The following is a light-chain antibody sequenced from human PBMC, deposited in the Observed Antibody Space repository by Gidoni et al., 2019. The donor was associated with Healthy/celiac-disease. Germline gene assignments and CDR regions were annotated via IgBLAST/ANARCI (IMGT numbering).Light chain of an antibody. CDR1: QSVSSSH. V-gene: IGKV3-20*01. Sequence: ESVWTQSPGTLSLSQGERATLSCRARQSVSSSHLAWYQQKQVQAPCLLISGASSRATGIPDSFSGSVSLTDFTLTISRLEPAYFAVYYCQQYCSSEVTFGPGTQVDIK. CDR2: GAS. J-gene: IGKJ3*01. CDR3: QQYCSSEVT.